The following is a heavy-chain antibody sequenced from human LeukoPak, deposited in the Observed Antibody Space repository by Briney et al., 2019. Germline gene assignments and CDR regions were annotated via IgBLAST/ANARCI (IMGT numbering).Heavy chain of an antibody. D-gene: IGHD5-18*01. CDR2: IWYDGSNK. CDR3: ARDPGYSYGFNYYYYYYGMDV. CDR1: GXTFSSYG. V-gene: IGHV3-33*01. Sequence: GGSLRLSCAASGXTFSSYGMHWVRQAPGKGLEWVAVIWYDGSNKYYADSVKGRFTISRDNSKNTLYLQMNSLRAEDTAVYYCARDPGYSYGFNYYYYYYGMDVWGQGTTVTVSS. J-gene: IGHJ6*02.